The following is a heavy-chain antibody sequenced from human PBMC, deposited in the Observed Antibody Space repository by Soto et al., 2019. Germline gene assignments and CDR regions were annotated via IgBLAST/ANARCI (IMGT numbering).Heavy chain of an antibody. CDR1: GFTFSSYA. V-gene: IGHV3-23*01. CDR2: ISGSGGST. J-gene: IGHJ4*02. D-gene: IGHD5-18*01. Sequence: EVQLLESGGGLVQPGGSLRLSCAASGFTFSSYAMSWVRQAPGKGLEWVSAISGSGGSTYYADSVKGRFTISRDNSKNTLYLQMNSLIAEDTAVYYCAKDGGYSYGYFCYWGQGTLVTVSS. CDR3: AKDGGYSYGYFCY.